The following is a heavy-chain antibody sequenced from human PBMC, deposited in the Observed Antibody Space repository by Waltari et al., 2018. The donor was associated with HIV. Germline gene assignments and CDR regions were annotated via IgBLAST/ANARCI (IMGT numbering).Heavy chain of an antibody. D-gene: IGHD2-2*01. J-gene: IGHJ4*02. CDR2: IKSKTDGGTT. Sequence: EVQLVESGGGLVKPGGSLRLSCAASGFTFSNAWMSWVRQAPGQGLEWVGRIKSKTDGGTTDYAAPVKGRFTISRDDPKNTLYLQMNSLKTEDTAVYYCTTVDCSSTSCPAYWGQGTLVTVSS. V-gene: IGHV3-15*01. CDR1: GFTFSNAW. CDR3: TTVDCSSTSCPAY.